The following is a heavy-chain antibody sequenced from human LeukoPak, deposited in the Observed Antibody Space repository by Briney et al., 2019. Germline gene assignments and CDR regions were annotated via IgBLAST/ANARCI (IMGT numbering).Heavy chain of an antibody. CDR2: ISAYNGNT. Sequence: ASVKVSCKASGYTFTSYGISWVRQAPGQGLEWMGLISAYNGNTNYAQKLQGRVTMTTDTSTSTAYMELRSLRSDDTAVYYCARNPTVTTVNWFDPWGQGTLVTVSS. CDR1: GYTFTSYG. J-gene: IGHJ5*02. V-gene: IGHV1-18*01. CDR3: ARNPTVTTVNWFDP. D-gene: IGHD4-17*01.